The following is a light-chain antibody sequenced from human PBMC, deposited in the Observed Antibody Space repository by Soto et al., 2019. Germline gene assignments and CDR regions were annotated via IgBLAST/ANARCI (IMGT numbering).Light chain of an antibody. CDR2: ENN. CDR1: SSNIGAGYE. Sequence: QSVLTQPPSVSEAPGQRVTISCTGSSSNIGAGYEAHWYQQVPGTAPKLLIYENNNRPSGVPDRFSGSKSGTSASLAITWLQAEDEAEYYCQSYDSSLSVYVFGTGTKLTVL. V-gene: IGLV1-40*01. J-gene: IGLJ1*01. CDR3: QSYDSSLSVYV.